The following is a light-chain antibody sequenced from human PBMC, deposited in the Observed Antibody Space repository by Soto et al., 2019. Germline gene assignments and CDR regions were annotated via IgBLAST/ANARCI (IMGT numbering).Light chain of an antibody. CDR3: QQSYSTPIT. V-gene: IGKV1-39*01. Sequence: DIQMTQSASSLSASVGDRVTITCWASQSISSYLNWYQQKQGKAPKLLIYAASSLQSGVPSRFSGSGYGTDFNLTISSLQTEDFATYYCQQSYSTPITFGQGTRLEIK. CDR1: QSISSY. J-gene: IGKJ5*01. CDR2: AAS.